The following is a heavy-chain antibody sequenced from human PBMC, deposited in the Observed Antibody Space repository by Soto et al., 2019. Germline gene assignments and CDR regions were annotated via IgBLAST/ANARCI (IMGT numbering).Heavy chain of an antibody. CDR1: GYSISSSNW. Sequence: PSETLSLTCAVSGYSISSSNWWGWIRQPPGKGLEWIGYIYYSGSTYYNPSLKSRVTMSVDTSKNQFSLKLSSVTAVDTAVYYCARIGGDDSSGYWPAYWGQGTLVTVSS. CDR3: ARIGGDDSSGYWPAY. D-gene: IGHD3-22*01. CDR2: IYYSGST. J-gene: IGHJ4*02. V-gene: IGHV4-28*01.